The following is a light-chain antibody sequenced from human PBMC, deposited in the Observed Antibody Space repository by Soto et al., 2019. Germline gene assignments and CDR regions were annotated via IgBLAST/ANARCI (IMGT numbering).Light chain of an antibody. CDR2: GAS. V-gene: IGKV3-15*01. CDR1: QSISTN. J-gene: IGKJ1*01. Sequence: EIVMTQSPPTLSVSPGERATLSCRASQSISTNVAWFQQKPGQAPSLLIYGASSRATGIPDRFSGSGSGTEFTLTISSLQSEDFAVYYCQQYNDWPRTFGQGTKVDIK. CDR3: QQYNDWPRT.